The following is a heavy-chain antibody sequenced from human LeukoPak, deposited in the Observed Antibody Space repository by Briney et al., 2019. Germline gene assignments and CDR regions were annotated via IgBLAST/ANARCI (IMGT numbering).Heavy chain of an antibody. J-gene: IGHJ3*02. V-gene: IGHV3-30*04. CDR3: ARGQWLVPLDAFDI. CDR1: RFTLCSYA. CDR2: ISYDGSNK. D-gene: IGHD6-19*01. Sequence: GGSLRLSCAASRFTLCSYAMHWVRQAPGKGLEWVAVISYDGSNKYYADSVKGRFTISRDNSKNTLYLQMISLRAADKAVYCCARGQWLVPLDAFDICGQGTIVTVSS.